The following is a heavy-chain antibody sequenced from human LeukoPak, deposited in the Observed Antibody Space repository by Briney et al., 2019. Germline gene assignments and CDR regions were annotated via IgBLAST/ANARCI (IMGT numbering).Heavy chain of an antibody. CDR2: ISGYTGKT. V-gene: IGHV1-18*01. CDR1: GYTFTSYG. D-gene: IGHD4-23*01. CDR3: ARDPGVSGGHYYFDY. Sequence: ASVKVSCKASGYTFTSYGISWVRQAPGQGLEWMGWISGYTGKTNSAQILQGRVTMTTDTSTGTAYMELRSLRSDDTAVYYCARDPGVSGGHYYFDYWGQGTLVTVSS. J-gene: IGHJ4*02.